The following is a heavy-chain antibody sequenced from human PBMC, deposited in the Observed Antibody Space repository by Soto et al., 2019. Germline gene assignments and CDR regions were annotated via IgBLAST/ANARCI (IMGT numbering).Heavy chain of an antibody. CDR3: ARALDKAMEQNYFDY. CDR1: GYTFTSYG. V-gene: IGHV1-18*01. J-gene: IGHJ4*02. D-gene: IGHD5-18*01. Sequence: ASVKVSCKASGYTFTSYGISWVRQAPGQGLEWMGWISAYNGNTNYAQKLQGRVTMTTDTSTSTAYMELRSLRSDDTAVYYCARALDKAMEQNYFDYWGQGTLVTVSS. CDR2: ISAYNGNT.